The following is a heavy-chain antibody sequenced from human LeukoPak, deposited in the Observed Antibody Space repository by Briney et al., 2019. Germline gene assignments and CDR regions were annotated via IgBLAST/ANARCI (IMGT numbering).Heavy chain of an antibody. J-gene: IGHJ6*02. CDR2: ISAYNGNT. D-gene: IGHD2-2*03. CDR3: ARDRKDGYCSSTSCYAPNYGMDV. Sequence: ASVKVSCKASGYTFTSYGISWVRQAPGQGLEWMGWISAYNGNTNYAQKLQGRVTMTTDTSTSTAYVELRSLRSDDTAVYYCARDRKDGYCSSTSCYAPNYGMDVWGQGTTVTVSS. CDR1: GYTFTSYG. V-gene: IGHV1-18*01.